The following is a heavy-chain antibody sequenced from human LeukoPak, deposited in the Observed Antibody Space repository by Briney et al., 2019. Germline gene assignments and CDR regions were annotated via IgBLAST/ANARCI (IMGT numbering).Heavy chain of an antibody. D-gene: IGHD3-10*01. Sequence: ASVKVSCKASGYTFPSYGISWVRQAPGQGLEWMGWISAYNGNTNYAQKLQGRVTMTTDTSTSTAYMELRSLRSDDTAVYYCARDVFYGSGSDLYYFDYWGQGTLVTVSS. CDR1: GYTFPSYG. V-gene: IGHV1-18*01. CDR2: ISAYNGNT. J-gene: IGHJ4*02. CDR3: ARDVFYGSGSDLYYFDY.